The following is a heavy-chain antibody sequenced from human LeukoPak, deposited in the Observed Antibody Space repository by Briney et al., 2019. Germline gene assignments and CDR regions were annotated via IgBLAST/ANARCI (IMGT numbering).Heavy chain of an antibody. CDR1: GYTFTGYY. Sequence: ASVKVSCKASGYTFTGYYMHWVRQAPGQGLEWMGWINPNSGGTNYAPKFQGRVTMTRDTSISTAYMELSRLRSDDTAVYYCARTYYDFWSGYFTQLNWFDPWGQGTLVTVSS. V-gene: IGHV1-2*02. CDR3: ARTYYDFWSGYFTQLNWFDP. D-gene: IGHD3-3*01. J-gene: IGHJ5*02. CDR2: INPNSGGT.